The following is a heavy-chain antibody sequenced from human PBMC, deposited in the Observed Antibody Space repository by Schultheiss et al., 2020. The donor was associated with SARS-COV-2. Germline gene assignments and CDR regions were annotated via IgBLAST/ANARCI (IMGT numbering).Heavy chain of an antibody. CDR2: ISNSGGST. J-gene: IGHJ4*02. CDR1: GFTFSSYD. V-gene: IGHV3-23*01. D-gene: IGHD1-26*01. CDR3: AKVDSSLDELGAGW. Sequence: GGSLRLSCAASGFTFSSYDMHWVRQATGKGLEWVSAISNSGGSTYYADSVKGRFTISRDNSKNTLYLQMNSLRAEDTAVYYCAKVDSSLDELGAGWWGQGTLVTVSS.